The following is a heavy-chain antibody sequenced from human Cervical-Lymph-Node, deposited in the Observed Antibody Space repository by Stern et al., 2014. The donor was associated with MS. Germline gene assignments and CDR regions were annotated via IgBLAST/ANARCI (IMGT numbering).Heavy chain of an antibody. J-gene: IGHJ4*02. D-gene: IGHD6-19*01. Sequence: WVRQAPGKGLEWVASVKQDGSEKYYVDSVKGRFTISRDNAKNSLYLQMNSLRVEDTAVYYCARGAAVGFWGQGTLVTVSS. CDR3: ARGAAVGF. CDR2: VKQDGSEK. V-gene: IGHV3-7*01.